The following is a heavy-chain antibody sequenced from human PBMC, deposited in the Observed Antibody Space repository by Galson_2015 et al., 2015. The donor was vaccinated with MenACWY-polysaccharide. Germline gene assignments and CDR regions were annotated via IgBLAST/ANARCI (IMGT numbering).Heavy chain of an antibody. D-gene: IGHD1-26*01. V-gene: IGHV3-66*01. CDR3: ARTIVGPVSYDAFDI. CDR1: GFTVSSNY. Sequence: SLRLSCAASGFTVSSNYMRWVRQAPGKGLEWVSVIYSGGNTYYAESVQVRFTISRDNSKNTLFLQMDRLRAEDTAVYYGARTIVGPVSYDAFDIWGQGTMVTVSS. CDR2: IYSGGNT. J-gene: IGHJ3*02.